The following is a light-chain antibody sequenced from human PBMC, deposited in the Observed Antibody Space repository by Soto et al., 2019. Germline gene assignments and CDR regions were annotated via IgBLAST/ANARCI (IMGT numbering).Light chain of an antibody. CDR2: DAS. CDR1: QSVSNY. CDR3: QQYNNWPKT. Sequence: EIVMPQSPATLSVSPGGRTPLSCRASQSVSNYLAWYQQRPGQAPRLIIYDASNRAPGIPARFSGRGSGTECTRTISSLQSEECAVYYGQQYNNWPKTVGQGTKVDI. V-gene: IGKV3D-15*01. J-gene: IGKJ1*01.